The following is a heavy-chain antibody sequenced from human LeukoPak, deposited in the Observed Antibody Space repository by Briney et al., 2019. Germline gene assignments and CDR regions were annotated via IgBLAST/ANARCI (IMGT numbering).Heavy chain of an antibody. J-gene: IGHJ5*02. CDR1: GYTFASYG. V-gene: IGHV1-18*01. Sequence: ASVKVSCKASGYTFASYGISWVRQAPGQGLEWMGWISDYNGNTSYAQKLQSRVTMTTDTSTSTAYMELRSLRSDDTAVYSCARDLYRDSLPVSWFDPWGQGTLVTVSS. D-gene: IGHD4-11*01. CDR2: ISDYNGNT. CDR3: ARDLYRDSLPVSWFDP.